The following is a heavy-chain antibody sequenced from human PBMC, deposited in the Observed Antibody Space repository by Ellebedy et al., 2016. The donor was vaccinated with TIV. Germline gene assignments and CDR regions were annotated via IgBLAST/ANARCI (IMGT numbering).Heavy chain of an antibody. Sequence: SVKVSXKASGGTFSSYAISWVRQAPGQGLEWMGGIIPIFGTANYAQKFQGRVAITADESTSTAYMELSSLRSEDTAVYYCARDSRGYSYGDSWGQGTLVTVSS. CDR3: ARDSRGYSYGDS. D-gene: IGHD5-18*01. CDR2: IIPIFGTA. J-gene: IGHJ4*02. V-gene: IGHV1-69*13. CDR1: GGTFSSYA.